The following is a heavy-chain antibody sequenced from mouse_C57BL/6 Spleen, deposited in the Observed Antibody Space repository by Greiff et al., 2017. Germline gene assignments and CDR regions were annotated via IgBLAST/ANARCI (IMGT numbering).Heavy chain of an antibody. CDR1: GFNIKDDY. V-gene: IGHV14-4*01. CDR2: IDPENGDT. J-gene: IGHJ1*03. Sequence: EVQLQESGAELVRPGASVKLSCTASGFNIKDDYMHWVKQRPEQGLEWIGWIDPENGDTEYASKFQGKATITADTSSNTAYLQLSSLTSEDTAVYYCTTLRGYFDVWGTGTTVTVSS. CDR3: TTLRGYFDV.